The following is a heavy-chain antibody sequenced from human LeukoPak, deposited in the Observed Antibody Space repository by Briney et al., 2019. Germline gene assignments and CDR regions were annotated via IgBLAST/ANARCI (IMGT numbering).Heavy chain of an antibody. D-gene: IGHD6-19*01. J-gene: IGHJ4*02. Sequence: GGSLRLSCAASRFSFSTYAMNWVRQAPGRGLEWVSTIRSSGDNTFHADSVRGRFTISRDNSKSTLYLQMNSLRAKDTAVYFCAKRGAHCSGGCCYLDYWGQGTLVTVSS. CDR2: IRSSGDNT. V-gene: IGHV3-23*01. CDR1: RFSFSTYA. CDR3: AKRGAHCSGGCCYLDY.